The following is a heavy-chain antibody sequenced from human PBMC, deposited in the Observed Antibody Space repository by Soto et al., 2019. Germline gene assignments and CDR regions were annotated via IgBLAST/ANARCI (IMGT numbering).Heavy chain of an antibody. CDR1: GGTFSSYA. CDR2: IIPIFGTA. CDR3: ASQSVVVRDGYYYYYGMDV. V-gene: IGHV1-69*13. J-gene: IGHJ6*02. D-gene: IGHD2-21*01. Sequence: GASVKVSCKASGGTFSSYAISWVRQAPGQGLEWMGGIIPIFGTANYAQKFQGRVTITADESTSTAYMELSSLRSEDTAVYYCASQSVVVRDGYYYYYGMDVWGQGTTVTVSS.